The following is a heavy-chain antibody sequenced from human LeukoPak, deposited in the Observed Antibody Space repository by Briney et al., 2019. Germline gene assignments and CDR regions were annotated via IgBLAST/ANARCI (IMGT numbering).Heavy chain of an antibody. CDR1: GYSISSTNW. D-gene: IGHD6-19*01. J-gene: IGHJ4*02. V-gene: IGHV4-28*06. CDR3: ARIFLGYSTGWYFDY. Sequence: SETLSLTCAVSGYSISSTNWWGWIRPPPGKGLEWIGYIYYTGNNNYNPSLKSRVTMSVDTSKNQFSLNLSSVTALDTAVYYCARIFLGYSTGWYFDYWGQGTLVTVSS. CDR2: IYYTGNN.